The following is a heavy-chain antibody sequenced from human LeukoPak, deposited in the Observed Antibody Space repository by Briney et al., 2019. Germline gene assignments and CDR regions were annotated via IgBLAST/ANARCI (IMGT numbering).Heavy chain of an antibody. CDR1: GGTFSSYA. CDR2: IIPIFGTA. V-gene: IGHV1-69*05. D-gene: IGHD3-10*01. J-gene: IGHJ6*03. CDR3: ARAQYGSGSYYIGYYYYYMDV. Sequence: GASVKVSCTASGGTFSSYAISWVRQAPGQGLEWMGGIIPIFGTANYAQKFQGRVTITTDESTSTAYMELSSLRSEDTAVYYCARAQYGSGSYYIGYYYYYMDVWGKGTTVTVSS.